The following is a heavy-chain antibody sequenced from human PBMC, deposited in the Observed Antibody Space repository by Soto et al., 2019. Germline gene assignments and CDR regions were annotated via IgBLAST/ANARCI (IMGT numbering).Heavy chain of an antibody. J-gene: IGHJ5*02. CDR2: ISSSGGSR. D-gene: IGHD5-12*01. CDR1: GFNFNTFA. CDR3: AKETPSPWTANWVDP. V-gene: IGHV3-23*01. Sequence: GGSLRLSCAASGFNFNTFAMSWIRQAPGKGLEWVSHISSSGGSRDYADSVRGRFTISRDNSKNVLFLQMNSLRADDTATYYYAKETPSPWTANWVDPWGKGTLVTVSS.